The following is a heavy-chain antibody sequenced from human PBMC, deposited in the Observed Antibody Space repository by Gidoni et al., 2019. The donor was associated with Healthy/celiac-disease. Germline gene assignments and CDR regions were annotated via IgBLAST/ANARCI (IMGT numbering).Heavy chain of an antibody. CDR2: INHSGST. CDR1: GGSFSGYY. J-gene: IGHJ5*02. V-gene: IGHV4-34*01. D-gene: IGHD2-21*01. Sequence: QAQLQQWGAGLVKPSETLSLTCAVYGGSFSGYYWSWIRQPPGKGLEWIGEINHSGSTNYNPSLKSQVTMSVDTSKNQFSLKLSSVTAADTAVYYCARAMWPYNWFDPWGQGTLVTVSS. CDR3: ARAMWPYNWFDP.